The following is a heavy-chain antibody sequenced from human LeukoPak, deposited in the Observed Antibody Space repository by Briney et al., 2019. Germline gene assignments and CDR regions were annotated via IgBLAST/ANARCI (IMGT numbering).Heavy chain of an antibody. CDR2: INPNSGGT. CDR1: GYTFTGYY. Sequence: GASVRVSCKASGYTFTGYYMHWVSQAPGHGLEWMGWINPNSGGTNYAKKFQGRVTMNRNTSISTAYMGLRRLRSDDSAVYYCVRDVMVRGDVWGKGTTVTVSS. D-gene: IGHD3-10*01. CDR3: VRDVMVRGDV. J-gene: IGHJ6*04. V-gene: IGHV1-2*02.